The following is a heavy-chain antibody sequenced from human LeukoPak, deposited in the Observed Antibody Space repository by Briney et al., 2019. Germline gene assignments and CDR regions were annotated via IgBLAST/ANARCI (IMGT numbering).Heavy chain of an antibody. D-gene: IGHD6-19*01. CDR2: IYYSGST. CDR3: ARALDRSGWYVDY. V-gene: IGHV4-59*01. CDR1: GGSISSYY. J-gene: IGHJ4*02. Sequence: SETLSLTCTVSGGSISSYYWSWIRQPPGKGLEWIGYIYYSGSTNYNPSLKSRVTISVDTSKNQFSLKLSSVTAADTAVYYCARALDRSGWYVDYWGQGTLVTVSS.